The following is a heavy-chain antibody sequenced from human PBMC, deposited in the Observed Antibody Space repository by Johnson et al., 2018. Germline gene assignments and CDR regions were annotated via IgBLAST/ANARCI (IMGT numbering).Heavy chain of an antibody. CDR2: ISGSGGSP. CDR1: GFIFLSYT. CDR3: ANGPSGNSIRGEYFHQ. J-gene: IGHJ1*01. V-gene: IGHV3-23*01. Sequence: VQLQESGGGLVQPGGSLRLSCSASGFIFLSYTMSWVRQAPGKGLEWVSRISGSGGSPYYADSVKGRFSIYRDNSKNTLYLQINRPRTDDTGVYYCANGPSGNSIRGEYFHQWGQGTLVTVSS. D-gene: IGHD4-23*01.